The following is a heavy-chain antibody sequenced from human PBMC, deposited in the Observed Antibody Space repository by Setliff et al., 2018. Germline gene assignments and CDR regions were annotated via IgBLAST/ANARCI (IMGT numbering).Heavy chain of an antibody. CDR3: AGTPARGTTWLSPFDY. D-gene: IGHD3-9*01. Sequence: SETLSLTCTVTGGSFVSGTHYWSWIRQPAGKVPEWIGLIQGTGNTNYNPSLQSRATISIDTSKNQISLKITSVTAADTALYSCAGTPARGTTWLSPFDYWGQGIQVTVSS. CDR2: IQGTGNT. CDR1: GGSFVSGTHY. V-gene: IGHV4-61*02. J-gene: IGHJ4*02.